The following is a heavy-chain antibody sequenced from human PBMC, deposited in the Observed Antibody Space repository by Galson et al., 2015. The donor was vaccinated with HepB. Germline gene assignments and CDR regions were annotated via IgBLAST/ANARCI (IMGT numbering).Heavy chain of an antibody. D-gene: IGHD1-1*01. CDR2: ISYDGSNK. J-gene: IGHJ4*02. CDR1: GLTFSSYA. CDR3: ARMPATGTTLGSFDY. Sequence: SLRLSCAASGLTFSSYAMHWVRQAPGKGLEWVAVISYDGSNKYYADSVKGRFTISRDNSKNTLYLQMNSPRAEDTAVYYCARMPATGTTLGSFDYWGQGTLVTVSS. V-gene: IGHV3-30-3*01.